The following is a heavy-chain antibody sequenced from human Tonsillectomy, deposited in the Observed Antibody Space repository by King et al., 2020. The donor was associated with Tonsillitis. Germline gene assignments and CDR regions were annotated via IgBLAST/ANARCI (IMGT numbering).Heavy chain of an antibody. D-gene: IGHD5-18*01. CDR2: IYHSGNT. CDR3: AKAWDTAVLHWYFDL. CDR1: GGSISSGDYS. J-gene: IGHJ2*01. V-gene: IGHV4-30-2*01. Sequence: LQLQESGSGLVKPSQTLSLTCAVSGGSISSGDYSWSWIRQPPGKGLEWIGYIYHSGNTYYNPSLKSRVTISVDRSKNQFSLRLRSVTAADTAVYYGAKAWDTAVLHWYFDLWGRGTLVTVSS.